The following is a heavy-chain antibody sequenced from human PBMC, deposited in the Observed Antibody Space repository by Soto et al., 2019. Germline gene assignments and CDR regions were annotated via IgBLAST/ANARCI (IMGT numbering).Heavy chain of an antibody. Sequence: QVQLQESGPGLVKPSETLSLTCTVSGGSISSYYWSWIRQPPGKGLEWIGYIYYSGSTNYNPSLKSRVTISVDTSKNQFPLKLSSVTAADTAVYYCATKTTVTDYYYYYMDVCGKGTTVTVSS. D-gene: IGHD4-4*01. J-gene: IGHJ6*03. CDR2: IYYSGST. CDR1: GGSISSYY. CDR3: ATKTTVTDYYYYYMDV. V-gene: IGHV4-59*08.